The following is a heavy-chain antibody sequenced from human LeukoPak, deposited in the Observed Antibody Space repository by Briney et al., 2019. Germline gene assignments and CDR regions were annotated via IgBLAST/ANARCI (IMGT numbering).Heavy chain of an antibody. D-gene: IGHD3-22*01. J-gene: IGHJ4*02. Sequence: GGSLRLSCAAPGFTFSSYSMNWVRQAPGKGLEWVSSISSSSSYIYSADSVKGRFTISRDNAKNSLYLQMNSLRAEDTAVYYCARDYDSSGYTPDYWGQGTLVTVSS. V-gene: IGHV3-21*01. CDR2: ISSSSSYI. CDR1: GFTFSSYS. CDR3: ARDYDSSGYTPDY.